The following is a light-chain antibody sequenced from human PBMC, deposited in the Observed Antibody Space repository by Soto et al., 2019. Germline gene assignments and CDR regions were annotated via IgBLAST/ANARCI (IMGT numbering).Light chain of an antibody. CDR3: QQTNTFLPLT. CDR2: GAS. V-gene: IGKV1-12*01. CDR1: QGISNW. Sequence: DIPMTQSPSSVSASVGDRVTITCRASQGISNWLAWYQQQPGKAPKLLIYGASSFQSGVPSRFSGGGSGTHFTLIISSLQPEDFATYYCQQTNTFLPLTFGGGTKVVI. J-gene: IGKJ4*01.